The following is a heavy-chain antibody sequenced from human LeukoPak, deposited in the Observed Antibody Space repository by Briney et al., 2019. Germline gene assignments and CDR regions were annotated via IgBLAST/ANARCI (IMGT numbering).Heavy chain of an antibody. CDR2: IYTSGST. V-gene: IGHV4-61*02. J-gene: IGHJ4*02. CDR1: GYSISSGYY. CDR3: ARDAPTAYCIGGTCYFDY. D-gene: IGHD2-15*01. Sequence: MPSETLSLTCSVSGYSISSGYYWSCIRQPTGKGLEWIGRIYTSGSTNYNPSLKSRVTISLDTSKNQFSLKLSSVTAADTAVYYCARDAPTAYCIGGTCYFDYWGQGTLVTVSS.